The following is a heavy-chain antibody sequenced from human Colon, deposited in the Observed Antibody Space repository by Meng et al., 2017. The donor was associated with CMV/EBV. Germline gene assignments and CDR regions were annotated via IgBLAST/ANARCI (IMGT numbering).Heavy chain of an antibody. CDR3: GRDRHLDP. V-gene: IGHV1-2*02. Sequence: QVQLVQSWAEVKKPGASVKVSCKTSGYTFTDYYIHWVRQAPGQGLEWMGWINSISGDTNYAQKFQGRVTMTRDTSITTAYMELNSLKSDDTAVYYCGRDRHLDPWGQGTLVTVSS. CDR1: GYTFTDYY. D-gene: IGHD3-3*02. J-gene: IGHJ5*02. CDR2: INSISGDT.